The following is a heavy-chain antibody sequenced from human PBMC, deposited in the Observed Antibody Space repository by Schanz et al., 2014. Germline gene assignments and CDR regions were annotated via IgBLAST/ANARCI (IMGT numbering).Heavy chain of an antibody. CDR2: ISSTSRAT. V-gene: IGHV3-11*03. CDR1: GFTFADYY. D-gene: IGHD2-2*02. J-gene: IGHJ4*02. CDR3: AGGEYQLLYGN. Sequence: QVQLLESGGGLFKPGGSLRLSCAGSGFTFADYYMTWIRQAPGKGLEWISYISSTSRATYYADSVKGRFTISRDNAKNSLFLQMNSLRAEDTAVYYCAGGEYQLLYGNWGQGTLVNVSS.